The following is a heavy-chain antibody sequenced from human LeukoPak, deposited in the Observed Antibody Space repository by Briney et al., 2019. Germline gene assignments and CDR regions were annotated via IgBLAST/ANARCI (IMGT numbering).Heavy chain of an antibody. CDR3: ARKAAGLTFDY. V-gene: IGHV3-74*01. CDR1: GFTFSSYW. D-gene: IGHD6-13*01. Sequence: GGSLRLSCAASGFTFSSYWMHWVRQAPGKGLVWVSRIDSDGSSTNYADSVKGRFTISRGNAENTLYLQMNSLRAEDTAVYYCARKAAGLTFDYWGQGTLVTVSS. CDR2: IDSDGSST. J-gene: IGHJ4*02.